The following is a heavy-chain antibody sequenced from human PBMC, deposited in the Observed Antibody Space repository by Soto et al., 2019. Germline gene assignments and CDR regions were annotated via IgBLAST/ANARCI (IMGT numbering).Heavy chain of an antibody. J-gene: IGHJ6*02. CDR2: ISYDGSNK. Sequence: GGSLRLSCAASGFTFSSYGMRWVRQAPGKGLEWVAVISYDGSNKYYAESVKGRFTNSRDNSKNKLYLQMNSLKAEEKAVNYCAKDPVARLYYYDSSGSPVYYYGMDVWGQGTTVTVSS. CDR3: AKDPVARLYYYDSSGSPVYYYGMDV. V-gene: IGHV3-30*18. D-gene: IGHD3-22*01. CDR1: GFTFSSYG.